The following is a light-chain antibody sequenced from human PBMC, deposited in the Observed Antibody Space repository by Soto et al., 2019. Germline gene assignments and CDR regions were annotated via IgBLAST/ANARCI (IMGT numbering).Light chain of an antibody. CDR1: QSGSSSPS. Sequence: EIVLTQSPGTLSLSPGERATLSCRASQSGSSSPSLAWYQQKPGQAPRLLIYGASSRATGIPDRFSGSGSGTDFTLTISRLEPEDFAVYYCHQYGSSPSYTFGQGTKLEIK. V-gene: IGKV3-20*01. J-gene: IGKJ2*01. CDR2: GAS. CDR3: HQYGSSPSYT.